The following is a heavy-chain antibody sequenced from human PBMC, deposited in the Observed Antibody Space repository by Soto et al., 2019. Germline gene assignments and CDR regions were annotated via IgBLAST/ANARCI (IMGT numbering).Heavy chain of an antibody. CDR3: VRQGIDYLHGLVDV. D-gene: IGHD4-17*01. V-gene: IGHV4-59*08. Sequence: SETLSLTCAISGDSIDTSDWGWIRQPPGRGLEWIGYVYYTGDTAYNPSLRGRVTISADTSTNDISLTLNSVTAADTAVYYCVRQGIDYLHGLVDVWGQGTTVTVSS. CDR2: VYYTGDT. CDR1: GDSIDTSD. J-gene: IGHJ6*02.